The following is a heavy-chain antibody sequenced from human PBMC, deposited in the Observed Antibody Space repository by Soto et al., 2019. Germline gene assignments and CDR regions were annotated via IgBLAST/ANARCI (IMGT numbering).Heavy chain of an antibody. CDR2: INHSGST. CDR1: GGSFSVYD. Sequence: PSQTLSLTCAVYGGSFSVYDLSCIRQPPQKGLEWIGEINHSGSTNYNPSLKSRVTISVDTSKNQFSLKLSSVTAADTAVYYCARKAAGETLGYYYYMDVWGKGTTVTVSS. D-gene: IGHD6-13*01. CDR3: ARKAAGETLGYYYYMDV. V-gene: IGHV4-34*01. J-gene: IGHJ6*03.